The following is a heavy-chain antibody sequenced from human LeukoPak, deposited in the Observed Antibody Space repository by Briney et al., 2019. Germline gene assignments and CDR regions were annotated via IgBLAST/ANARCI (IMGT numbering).Heavy chain of an antibody. CDR3: ARDGVEFYNWFDP. V-gene: IGHV3-23*01. D-gene: IGHD2-21*01. J-gene: IGHJ5*02. Sequence: GGSLRLSCAASGFTFSNYAMSWVRQAPGKGLEWVSGISGSGGSTYYADSVKGRFTISRDNSKNTLYLQMNSLRAEDTAMYYCARDGVEFYNWFDPWGQGTLVTVSS. CDR2: ISGSGGST. CDR1: GFTFSNYA.